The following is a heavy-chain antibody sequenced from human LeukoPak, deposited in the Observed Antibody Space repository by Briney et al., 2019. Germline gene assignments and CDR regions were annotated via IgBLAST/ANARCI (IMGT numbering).Heavy chain of an antibody. D-gene: IGHD3-22*01. CDR1: GYTFTSYG. V-gene: IGHV1-69*13. J-gene: IGHJ4*02. CDR3: ARSVRGGYYDSSGYPPDY. Sequence: ASVKVSCKASGYTFTSYGISWVRQAPGQGLAWMGGIIPIFGTANYAQKFQGRVTITADESTSTAYMELSSLRSEDTAVYYCARSVRGGYYDSSGYPPDYWGQGTLVTVSS. CDR2: IIPIFGTA.